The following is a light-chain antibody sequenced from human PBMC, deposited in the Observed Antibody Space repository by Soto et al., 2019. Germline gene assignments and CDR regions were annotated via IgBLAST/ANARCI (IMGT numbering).Light chain of an antibody. Sequence: EIVWTQSPDTLSVSPGEIATLSCRTSQSVSSNYLAWYQQKPAQAPRLLIYGAYKRATGIQDRFSGSGSETDFTLTIRRLEPEDFAVYYCKQYGSSPWTFGQGTKVDIK. CDR2: GAY. J-gene: IGKJ1*01. V-gene: IGKV3-20*01. CDR1: QSVSSNY. CDR3: KQYGSSPWT.